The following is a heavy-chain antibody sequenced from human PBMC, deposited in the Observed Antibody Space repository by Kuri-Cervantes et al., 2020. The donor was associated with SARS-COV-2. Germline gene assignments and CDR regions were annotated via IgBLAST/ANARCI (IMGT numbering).Heavy chain of an antibody. CDR3: ARGPGNWGGFDY. V-gene: IGHV4-34*01. D-gene: IGHD7-27*01. J-gene: IGHJ4*02. Sequence: SETLSLTCAVYGGSSSDDKWSWIRQAPGKGLEWVGEITESGSTNYNPSLKGRVSMSVDTSKKQFSLKLTSVTAADTAIYYCARGPGNWGGFDYWGQGTLVTVSS. CDR1: GGSSSDDK. CDR2: ITESGST.